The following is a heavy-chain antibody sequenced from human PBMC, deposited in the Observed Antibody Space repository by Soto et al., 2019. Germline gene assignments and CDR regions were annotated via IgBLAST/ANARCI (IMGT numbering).Heavy chain of an antibody. J-gene: IGHJ6*04. CDR3: TREGSAPYYYYGMDA. CDR1: GYTFTRYS. D-gene: IGHD3-10*01. V-gene: IGHV1-18*01. CDR2: ISAYNGDT. Sequence: ASVKVSCKTSGYTFTRYSISWVRQAPGQGLEWMGWISAYNGDTNYAQNLQGRVIMTADTSTSTAYMELRSLRSDDTAFFYCTREGSAPYYYYGMDAWGKGTTVTVSS.